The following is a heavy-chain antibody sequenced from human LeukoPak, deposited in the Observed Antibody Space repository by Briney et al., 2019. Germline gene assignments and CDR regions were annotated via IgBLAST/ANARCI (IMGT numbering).Heavy chain of an antibody. CDR1: GFTFSSYG. CDR2: IWYDGSNK. D-gene: IGHD6-19*01. Sequence: GGSLRLSCAASGFTFSSYGMHWVRQAPGKGLEWVAVIWYDGSNKYYADSVKGRFTISRDNSKNTLYLQMNSLRAEDTAVYYCAREGAYSSGSLDHWGQGTLVTVSS. J-gene: IGHJ4*02. CDR3: AREGAYSSGSLDH. V-gene: IGHV3-33*01.